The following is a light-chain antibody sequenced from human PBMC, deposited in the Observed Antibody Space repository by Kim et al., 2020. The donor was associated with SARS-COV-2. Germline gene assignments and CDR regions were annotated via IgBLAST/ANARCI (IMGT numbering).Light chain of an antibody. CDR2: GAS. Sequence: LSPGARAPLSCRASQSVPSSDLAWYQQRPGQAPRLLIYGASSRATGIPDRFSGSGSGTDFTLTVSRLEPEDFAVYYCQQYGSSPRTFGQGTKLEI. V-gene: IGKV3-20*01. J-gene: IGKJ2*01. CDR3: QQYGSSPRT. CDR1: QSVPSSD.